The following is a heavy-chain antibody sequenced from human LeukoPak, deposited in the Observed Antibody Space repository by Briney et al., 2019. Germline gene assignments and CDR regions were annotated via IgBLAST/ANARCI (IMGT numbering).Heavy chain of an antibody. CDR1: GGPISSNTYF. D-gene: IGHD6-6*01. CDR2: IYYTGGT. V-gene: IGHV4-39*01. CDR3: ARHRGSSSNFDS. J-gene: IGHJ4*02. Sequence: WETLSLTCTVSGGPISSNTYFWVWIRQPPGKGSEWIGNIYYTGGTSFHPPLKSRVAMSVDTSKNQFSLRLNAVTAADTAVYYCARHRGSSSNFDSWGQGNLVTVSS.